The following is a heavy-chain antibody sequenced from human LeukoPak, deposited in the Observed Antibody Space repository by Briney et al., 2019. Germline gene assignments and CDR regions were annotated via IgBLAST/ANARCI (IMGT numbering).Heavy chain of an antibody. D-gene: IGHD3-10*01. J-gene: IGHJ3*02. Sequence: PGRSLRLSCAASGFTFSSDAMHWVRQDPGKGLEWVALISFDGINKYYADSVEGRFTISRDNSKNTLSLQMDSLRAEDTAVYYCAGDKVRGVDSDGAFDIWGQGTMVTVSS. CDR2: ISFDGINK. V-gene: IGHV3-30*04. CDR3: AGDKVRGVDSDGAFDI. CDR1: GFTFSSDA.